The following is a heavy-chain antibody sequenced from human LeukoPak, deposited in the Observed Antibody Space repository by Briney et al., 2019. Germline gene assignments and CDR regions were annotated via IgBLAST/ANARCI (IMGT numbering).Heavy chain of an antibody. V-gene: IGHV4-31*03. J-gene: IGHJ3*02. D-gene: IGHD3-22*01. CDR2: IYYSGST. Sequence: SQTLSLTCTASGGSISSGCYYWSWIRQHPGKGLEWIGYIYYSGSTYYNPSLKSRVTISVDTSKNQFSLKLSSVTAADTAVYYCARDLKNSSGYYLDAFDIWGQGTMVTVSS. CDR1: GGSISSGCYY. CDR3: ARDLKNSSGYYLDAFDI.